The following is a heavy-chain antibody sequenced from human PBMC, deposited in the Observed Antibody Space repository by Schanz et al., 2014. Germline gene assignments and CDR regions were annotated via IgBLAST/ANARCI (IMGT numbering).Heavy chain of an antibody. CDR3: AYYDVLTGFDY. CDR2: ISNSGTTI. CDR1: GFTFSDYY. J-gene: IGHJ4*02. D-gene: IGHD3-9*01. Sequence: QVQLVESGGGLVKPGGSLRLSCAASGFTFSDYYMSWIRQAPGKGLEWVSYISNSGTTIYYADSVKGRFTISRDNSKNTLYLQINNLRAEDTAVYYCAYYDVLTGFDYWGQGTQVTVSS. V-gene: IGHV3-11*01.